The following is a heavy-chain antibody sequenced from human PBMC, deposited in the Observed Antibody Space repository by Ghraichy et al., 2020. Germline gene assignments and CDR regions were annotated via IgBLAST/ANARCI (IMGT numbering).Heavy chain of an antibody. CDR2: ISNDGSKK. V-gene: IGHV3-30*18. CDR1: GFTFRSYG. D-gene: IGHD1-26*01. Sequence: GGSLRLSCAASGFTFRSYGMHRVRQAPGKGLDWVALISNDGSKKYYADSVKGRFTISRDNSKNTLYLQMNSLRGEDTAVYYCAKDRYSGSYAYYSDYWGQGTLVTVSS. J-gene: IGHJ4*02. CDR3: AKDRYSGSYAYYSDY.